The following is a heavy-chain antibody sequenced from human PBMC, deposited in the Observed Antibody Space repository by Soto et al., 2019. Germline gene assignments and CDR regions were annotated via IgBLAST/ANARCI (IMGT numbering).Heavy chain of an antibody. CDR2: VFHSGST. CDR1: GGSISSGGYS. Sequence: SETLSLTCAVSGGSISSGGYSWSWIRQPPGKGLEWIGYVFHSGSTYYSPSLQSRVTISIDGSKNQFYLELASVTASDTAMYYCARKFAPEFFDSWGQGTLVTVSS. CDR3: ARKFAPEFFDS. D-gene: IGHD3-10*01. J-gene: IGHJ4*02. V-gene: IGHV4-30-2*01.